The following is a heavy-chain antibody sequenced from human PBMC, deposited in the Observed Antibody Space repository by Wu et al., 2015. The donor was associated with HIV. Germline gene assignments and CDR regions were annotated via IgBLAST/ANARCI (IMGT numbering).Heavy chain of an antibody. V-gene: IGHV1-69*05. J-gene: IGHJ3*02. CDR1: GGTFSNYA. Sequence: QVHLLQSGAEVKKSGSSVRVSCKASGGTFSNYALSWVRQAPGQGLEWMGRLIPMYGTANYAQKFRGRVTITTDESTSTAYMELSSLRSEDTAVYYCARDACAPDGFGELCGAFDIWGQGTMVTVSS. D-gene: IGHD3-16*01. CDR2: LIPMYGTA. CDR3: ARDACAPDGFGELCGAFDI.